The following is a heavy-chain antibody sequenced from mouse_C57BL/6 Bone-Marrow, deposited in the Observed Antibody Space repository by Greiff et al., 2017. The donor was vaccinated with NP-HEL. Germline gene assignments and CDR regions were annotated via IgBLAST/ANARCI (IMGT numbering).Heavy chain of an antibody. J-gene: IGHJ2*01. CDR1: GYTFTSYW. D-gene: IGHD1-1*01. Sequence: QVHVKQPGAELVKPGASVKLSCKASGYTFTSYWMQWVKQRPGQGLEWIGEIDPSDSYTNYNQKFKGKATLTVDTSSSTAYMQLSSLTSEDSAVYYCARETTVVATFDYWGQGTTLTVSS. CDR2: IDPSDSYT. V-gene: IGHV1-50*01. CDR3: ARETTVVATFDY.